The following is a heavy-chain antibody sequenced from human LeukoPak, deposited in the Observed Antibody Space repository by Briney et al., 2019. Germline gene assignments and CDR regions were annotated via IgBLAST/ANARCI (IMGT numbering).Heavy chain of an antibody. Sequence: PGRSLRLSCAASGFTFSAYAIHWVRQAPGKGLEWVAVMSCDGSAKYYAVSVRGRFTISRDNSKNTLYLQMNSLRAEDTAVYYCATHRAFDIWGQGTMVTVSS. D-gene: IGHD1-14*01. J-gene: IGHJ3*02. CDR3: ATHRAFDI. CDR2: MSCDGSAK. V-gene: IGHV3-30-3*01. CDR1: GFTFSAYA.